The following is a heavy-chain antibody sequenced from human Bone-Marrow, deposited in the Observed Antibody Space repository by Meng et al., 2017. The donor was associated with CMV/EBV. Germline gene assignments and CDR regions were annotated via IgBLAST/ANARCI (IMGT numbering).Heavy chain of an antibody. CDR1: VYTFTSYG. CDR3: ARDRVMIVQKFSFDY. Sequence: ASVKVSCKASVYTFTSYGISWVRQAPGQGLEWMGWISAYNGNTNYAQKLQGRVTMTTDTSTSTAYMDLRSLRSDDTAVYYCARDRVMIVQKFSFDYWGQGTLVTVSS. J-gene: IGHJ4*02. CDR2: ISAYNGNT. D-gene: IGHD3-22*01. V-gene: IGHV1-18*01.